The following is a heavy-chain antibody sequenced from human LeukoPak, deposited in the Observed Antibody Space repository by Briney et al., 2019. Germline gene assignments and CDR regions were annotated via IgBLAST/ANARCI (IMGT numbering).Heavy chain of an antibody. V-gene: IGHV4-4*07. CDR1: GGSISSYY. CDR2: IYTSGST. J-gene: IGHJ6*03. CDR3: ARDRRGYPFYYYYMDV. Sequence: PSETLSLTCTVSGGSISSYYWSWIRQPAGKGLEWIGRIYTSGSTNYNPSPKSRVTMSGDTSKNQFSLKLSSVTAADTAVYYCARDRRGYPFYYYYMDVWGKGTTVTVSS. D-gene: IGHD5-12*01.